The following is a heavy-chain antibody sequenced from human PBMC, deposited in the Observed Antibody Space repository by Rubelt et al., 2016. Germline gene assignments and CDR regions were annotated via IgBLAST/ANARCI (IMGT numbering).Heavy chain of an antibody. CDR2: LNHSGST. V-gene: IGHV4-34*01. CDR1: GGSFSDYY. J-gene: IGHJ4*02. Sequence: QVQLQQWGAGLLKPSKTLSLTCAVYGGSFSDYYWIWVSQSPGKGLEWIGDLNHSGSTNYNPSLKRRVTTSVDTSKNQFFVRLSSVTAADTAIYYCAREYSGSSRTDSWGQGTLVTVSS. D-gene: IGHD1-26*01. CDR3: AREYSGSSRTDS.